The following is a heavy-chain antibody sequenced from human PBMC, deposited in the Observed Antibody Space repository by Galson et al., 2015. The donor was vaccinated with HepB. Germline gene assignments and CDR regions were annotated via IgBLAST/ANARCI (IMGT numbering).Heavy chain of an antibody. CDR1: GYTFIEYY. D-gene: IGHD6-19*01. V-gene: IGHV1-2*06. J-gene: IGHJ6*04. CDR2: INPNSGAT. CDR3: ARAYEAGVSLVDV. Sequence: SVKVSCKASGYTFIEYYMHWVRQAPGQGLEWMGRINPNSGATNYAQKFQGRVTMTRDTSISTVYMELTRLRSDDTAVYYCARAYEAGVSLVDVWGKGTTVTVSS.